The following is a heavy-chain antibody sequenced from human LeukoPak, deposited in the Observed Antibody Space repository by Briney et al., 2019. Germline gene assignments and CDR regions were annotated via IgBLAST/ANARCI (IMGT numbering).Heavy chain of an antibody. J-gene: IGHJ5*02. D-gene: IGHD3-10*01. CDR3: ASEGGPMVRGVTILDP. Sequence: PSETLSLTCTVSGGSISSSSYYWGWIRQPPGKGLEWIGSIYYSGSTYYNPSLKSRVTISVDTSKNQFSLKLSSVTAADTAVYYCASEGGPMVRGVTILDPWGQGTLVTVSS. CDR1: GGSISSSSYY. CDR2: IYYSGST. V-gene: IGHV4-39*01.